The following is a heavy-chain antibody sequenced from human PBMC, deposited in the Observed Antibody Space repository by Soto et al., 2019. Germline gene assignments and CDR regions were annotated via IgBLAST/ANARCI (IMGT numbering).Heavy chain of an antibody. V-gene: IGHV4-4*07. CDR2: IYTSGST. J-gene: IGHJ5*02. D-gene: IGHD3-10*01. CDR3: ARGVRWDGPVRGVIMANWFDP. CDR1: GGSISSYY. Sequence: SETLSLTFTVSGGSISSYYLSWIRQPAGKGLEWIGRIYTSGSTNYNPSLKSRVTMSVDTSKNQFSLKLSSVTAADTAVYYCARGVRWDGPVRGVIMANWFDPWGQGTLVIVSS.